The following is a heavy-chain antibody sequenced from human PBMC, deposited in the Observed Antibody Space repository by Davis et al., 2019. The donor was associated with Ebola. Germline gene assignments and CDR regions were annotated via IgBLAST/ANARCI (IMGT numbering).Heavy chain of an antibody. CDR1: GFTFSNYA. J-gene: IGHJ3*01. V-gene: IGHV3-23*01. Sequence: GESLKISCAASGFTFSNYAMNWVRQAPGKGLEWVSGISRSGDTTYYTDSVKGRFTISRDNSKNTLYLQMSSLKASDTAIYYCARPDYIANYRDSFDVWGQGTAVTVSS. CDR3: ARPDYIANYRDSFDV. D-gene: IGHD4/OR15-4a*01. CDR2: ISRSGDTT.